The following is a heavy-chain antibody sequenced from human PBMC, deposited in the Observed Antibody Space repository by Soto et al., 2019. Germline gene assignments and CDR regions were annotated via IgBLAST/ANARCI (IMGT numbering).Heavy chain of an antibody. D-gene: IGHD6-19*01. CDR2: IYHTGIT. CDR3: ALQYGALAVAFDY. CDR1: GGSISSYY. Sequence: QVQLQESGPGLVKPSETLSLTCTVSGGSISSYYWSWIRQAPGKGLEWIGNIYHTGITNYNPSLKSRVTISVDMSKNQFSLTLSSVTAADTAVYHCALQYGALAVAFDYWGQGALVTVSS. J-gene: IGHJ4*02. V-gene: IGHV4-59*08.